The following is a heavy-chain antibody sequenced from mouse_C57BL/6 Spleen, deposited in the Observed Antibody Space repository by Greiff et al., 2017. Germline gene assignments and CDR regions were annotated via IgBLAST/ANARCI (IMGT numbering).Heavy chain of an antibody. CDR2: IHPNSGST. CDR1: GYTFTSYW. D-gene: IGHD2-3*01. J-gene: IGHJ1*03. V-gene: IGHV1-64*01. CDR3: AKGIYDGYFRYFDV. Sequence: VKLQQPGAELVKPGASVTLSCKASGYTFTSYWMHWVKQRPGQGLEWIGLIHPNSGSTNYNETFKSKATLTVDKSSSTAYMQLSSLTSEDSAVYYCAKGIYDGYFRYFDVWGTGTTVTVSS.